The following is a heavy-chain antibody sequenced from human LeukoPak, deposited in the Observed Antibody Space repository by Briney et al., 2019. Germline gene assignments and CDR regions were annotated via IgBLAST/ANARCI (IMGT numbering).Heavy chain of an antibody. Sequence: GASVKVSCKASGYTFTNYDINWVRQATGQGLEWMGWMNPNSGNTGYAQKFQGRVTMTRNTSISTAYMELSSLRSEDTAMYYCMRDTYASSWLWGFDPWGQGTLATVSS. CDR3: MRDTYASSWLWGFDP. CDR1: GYTFTNYD. V-gene: IGHV1-8*02. D-gene: IGHD6-13*01. CDR2: MNPNSGNT. J-gene: IGHJ5*02.